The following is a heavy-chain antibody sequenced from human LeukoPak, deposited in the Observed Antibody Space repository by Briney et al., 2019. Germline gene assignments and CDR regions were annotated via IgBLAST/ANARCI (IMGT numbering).Heavy chain of an antibody. V-gene: IGHV4-39*01. J-gene: IGHJ4*02. D-gene: IGHD6-19*01. Sequence: SETLSLTCTVSGGSISSSSYYWGWIRQPPGKGLEWIGSIYYSGSTYYYPSLKSRVTISVDTSKNQFSLKLSSVTAADTAVYYCARRHSSGFDYWGQGTLVTVSS. CDR2: IYYSGST. CDR3: ARRHSSGFDY. CDR1: GGSISSSSYY.